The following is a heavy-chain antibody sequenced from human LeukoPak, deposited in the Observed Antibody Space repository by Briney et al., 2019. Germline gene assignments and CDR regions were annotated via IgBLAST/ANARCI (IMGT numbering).Heavy chain of an antibody. D-gene: IGHD3-22*01. Sequence: ASVKVSCKASGYTFTSYAMNWVRQAPGQGLEWMGWINTNTGNPTYAQGFTGRFVFSLDTSVSTAYLQISSLKAEDTAVYYCATSMIVLSSLVSRVFDYWGQGTLVTVS. J-gene: IGHJ4*02. V-gene: IGHV7-4-1*02. CDR1: GYTFTSYA. CDR3: ATSMIVLSSLVSRVFDY. CDR2: INTNTGNP.